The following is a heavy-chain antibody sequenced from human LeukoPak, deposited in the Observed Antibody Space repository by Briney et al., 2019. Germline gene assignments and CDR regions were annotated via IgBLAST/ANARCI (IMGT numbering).Heavy chain of an antibody. V-gene: IGHV3-23*01. J-gene: IGHJ4*02. CDR3: AKDRNGWPTNFDS. Sequence: PGGSLRLSCAASGFTFSTYAVSWVRQAPGKGLKGASAISSSGGTTYYADSVKGRLSISRDNSKNTLYLQMNSLRAEDTAVYYCAKDRNGWPTNFDSWGQGTLVTVSA. CDR1: GFTFSTYA. CDR2: ISSSGGTT. D-gene: IGHD6-19*01.